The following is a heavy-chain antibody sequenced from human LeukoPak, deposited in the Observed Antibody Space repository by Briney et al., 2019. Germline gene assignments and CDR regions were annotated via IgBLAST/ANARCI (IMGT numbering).Heavy chain of an antibody. CDR3: ARVGDYYDSSGYYYFGLTKYLYLDY. D-gene: IGHD3-22*01. J-gene: IGHJ4*02. CDR1: GFTFSSYW. Sequence: GGSLRLSCAASGFTFSSYWMSWVRQAPGKGLEWVANIKQDGSEKYYVDSVKGRFTISRDNAKNSLYLQMNSLRAEDTAVYYCARVGDYYDSSGYYYFGLTKYLYLDYWGQGTLVTVSS. V-gene: IGHV3-7*01. CDR2: IKQDGSEK.